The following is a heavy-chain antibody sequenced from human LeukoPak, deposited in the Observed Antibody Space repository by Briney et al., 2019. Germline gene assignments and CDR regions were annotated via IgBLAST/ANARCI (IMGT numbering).Heavy chain of an antibody. D-gene: IGHD1-26*01. CDR2: ISAYNGNT. CDR1: GYTFTSYG. CDR3: ARVGSGSLNGLGAFDI. V-gene: IGHV1-18*01. Sequence: ASVKVSCKASGYTFTSYGISWVRQAPGQGLEWMGWISAYNGNTNYAQKLQGRVTMTTDTSTSTAYMELRSLRSDDTAVYYCARVGSGSLNGLGAFDIWGQGTMVTVSS. J-gene: IGHJ3*02.